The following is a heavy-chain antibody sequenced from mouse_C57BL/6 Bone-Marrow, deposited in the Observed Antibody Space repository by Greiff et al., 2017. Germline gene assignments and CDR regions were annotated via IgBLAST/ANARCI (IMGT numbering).Heavy chain of an antibody. CDR2: IDPENGDT. CDR1: GFNIKDDY. V-gene: IGHV14-4*01. CDR3: TTYGYYPWFAY. J-gene: IGHJ3*01. Sequence: EVQLQQSGAELVRPGASVKLSCTASGFNIKDDYMHWVKQRPEQGLEWIGWIDPENGDTEYASKFQGKATITADTSSTTAYLQLSSLTSEDTAVYYCTTYGYYPWFAYWGQGTLVTVSA. D-gene: IGHD2-3*01.